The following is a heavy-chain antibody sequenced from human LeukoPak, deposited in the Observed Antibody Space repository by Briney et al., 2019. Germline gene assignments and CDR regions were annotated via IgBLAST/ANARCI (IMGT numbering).Heavy chain of an antibody. J-gene: IGHJ4*02. Sequence: GGSLRLSCAASGFTFSSYSMNWVRQAPGKGLEWVSSISSSSSYIYYADSVKGRFTISRDNAKNSLYLQMNSLRAEDTAVYYCARVVKDEWELLRPVVYFDYWGQGTLVTVSS. CDR2: ISSSSSYI. V-gene: IGHV3-21*01. CDR3: ARVVKDEWELLRPVVYFDY. D-gene: IGHD1-26*01. CDR1: GFTFSSYS.